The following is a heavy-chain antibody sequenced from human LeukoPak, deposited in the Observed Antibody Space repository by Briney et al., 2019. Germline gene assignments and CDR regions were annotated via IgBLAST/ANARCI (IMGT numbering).Heavy chain of an antibody. CDR1: GFTFDDYA. CDR2: ISWNSGSI. CDR3: AKDSGYNYGNIDY. D-gene: IGHD5-18*01. V-gene: IGHV3-9*01. J-gene: IGHJ4*02. Sequence: GGSLRPSCAASGFTFDDYAMHWVRQAPGKGLEWVSGISWNSGSIGYADSVKGRFTISRDNAKNSLYLQMNSLRAEDTALYYCAKDSGYNYGNIDYWGQGTLVTVSS.